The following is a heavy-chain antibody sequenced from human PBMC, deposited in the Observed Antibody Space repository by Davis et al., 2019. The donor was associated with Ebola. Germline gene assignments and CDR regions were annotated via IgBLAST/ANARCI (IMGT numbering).Heavy chain of an antibody. Sequence: MPGGSLRLSCAVYGGSFSGYYWSWIRQPPGKGLEWIGEINHSGSTNYNPSLKSRVTISVDTSKNQFSLKLSSVTAADTAVYYCARGGGGYCSSTSCYRYYGMDVWGQGTTVTVSS. J-gene: IGHJ6*02. CDR2: INHSGST. D-gene: IGHD2-2*02. CDR1: GGSFSGYY. V-gene: IGHV4-34*01. CDR3: ARGGGGYCSSTSCYRYYGMDV.